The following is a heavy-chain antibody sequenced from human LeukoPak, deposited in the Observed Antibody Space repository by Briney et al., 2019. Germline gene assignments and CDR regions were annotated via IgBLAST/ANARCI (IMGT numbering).Heavy chain of an antibody. CDR1: GFTFSSYS. CDR2: ISSSSSYI. J-gene: IGHJ4*02. CDR3: ARLMLWFGELQPADY. Sequence: PGGSLRLSCAASGFTFSSYSMNWVRPAPGKGLEWVSSISSSSSYIYYADSVKGRFTISRDNAKNSLYLQMNSLRAEDTAVYYCARLMLWFGELQPADYWGQGTLVTVSS. V-gene: IGHV3-21*01. D-gene: IGHD3-10*01.